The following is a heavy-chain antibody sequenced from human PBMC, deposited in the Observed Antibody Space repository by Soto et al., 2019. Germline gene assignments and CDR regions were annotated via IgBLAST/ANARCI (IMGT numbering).Heavy chain of an antibody. Sequence: ASVKVSCKASGYTFTGYYMHWVRQAPGQGLEWMGWINPNSGGTNYAQKFQGWVTMTRETSIRTAYMELSRLRSDDTAVDYCARGGGGYDLDYWGQGTLVTVSS. CDR2: INPNSGGT. V-gene: IGHV1-2*04. D-gene: IGHD5-12*01. J-gene: IGHJ4*02. CDR3: ARGGGGYDLDY. CDR1: GYTFTGYY.